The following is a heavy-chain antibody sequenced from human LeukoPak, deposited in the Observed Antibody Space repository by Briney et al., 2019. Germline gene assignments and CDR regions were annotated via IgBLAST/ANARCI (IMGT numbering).Heavy chain of an antibody. V-gene: IGHV4-59*12. CDR3: ARDIVVVPAAMNYYYYYYMDV. CDR1: GGSISSYY. Sequence: SETLSLTCTVSGGSISSYYWSWIRQPPGKGLEWIGYIYYSGSTYYNPSLESRVTISVDTSKNQFSLKLSSVTAADTAVYYCARDIVVVPAAMNYYYYYYMDVWGKGTTVTISS. J-gene: IGHJ6*03. CDR2: IYYSGST. D-gene: IGHD2-2*01.